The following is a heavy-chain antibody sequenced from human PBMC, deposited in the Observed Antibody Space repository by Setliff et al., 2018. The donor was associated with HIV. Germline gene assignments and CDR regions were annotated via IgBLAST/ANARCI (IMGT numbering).Heavy chain of an antibody. CDR1: GFAFGSFA. J-gene: IGHJ4*02. D-gene: IGHD6-6*01. CDR2: ITDDGLST. Sequence: GGSLRLSCAASGFAFGSFAMSWIRQAPGKALEWVSSITDDGLSTYYADSVKGRFTISRDNAKRSLYLEMDSLRAGDTAVYYCARSVDEQLVSLSFDSWGQGTLVTVSS. V-gene: IGHV3-21*01. CDR3: ARSVDEQLVSLSFDS.